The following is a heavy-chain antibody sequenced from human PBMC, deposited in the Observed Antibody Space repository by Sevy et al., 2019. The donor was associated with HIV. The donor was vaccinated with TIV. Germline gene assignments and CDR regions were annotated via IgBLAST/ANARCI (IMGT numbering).Heavy chain of an antibody. J-gene: IGHJ4*02. V-gene: IGHV3-21*01. Sequence: GGSLRLSCVASGFIFSNYDMNWVRQAPGKGLEWVSSISSASSYIYYADSVKRRFTVSRDNAKDSLYLQMHSLRAEDTATYYCARALDYYDSGGYFYWGLGTLVTVSS. CDR3: ARALDYYDSGGYFY. D-gene: IGHD3-22*01. CDR1: GFIFSNYD. CDR2: ISSASSYI.